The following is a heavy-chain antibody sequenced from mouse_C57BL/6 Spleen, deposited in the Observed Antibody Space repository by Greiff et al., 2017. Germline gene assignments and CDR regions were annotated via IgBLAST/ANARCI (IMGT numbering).Heavy chain of an antibody. Sequence: EVKLVESGEGLVKPGGSLKLSCAASGFTFSSYAMSWVRQTPEKRLEWVAYISSGGDYIYYADTVKGRFTISRDNARNTLYLQMSSLKSEDTAMYYCTRVDYGSSYGDYWGQGTSDTVSS. CDR1: GFTFSSYA. CDR2: ISSGGDYI. CDR3: TRVDYGSSYGDY. D-gene: IGHD1-1*01. V-gene: IGHV5-9-1*02. J-gene: IGHJ4*01.